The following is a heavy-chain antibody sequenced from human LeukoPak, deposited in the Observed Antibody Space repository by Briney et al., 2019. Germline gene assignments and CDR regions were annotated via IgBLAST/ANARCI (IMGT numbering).Heavy chain of an antibody. D-gene: IGHD3-22*01. CDR1: GFTFSSYA. CDR3: ARVGRDYYDSSGYPDY. CDR2: ISYDGSNK. J-gene: IGHJ4*02. V-gene: IGHV3-30-3*01. Sequence: SGGSPRLSCAASGFTFSSYAMHWVRQAPGKGLEWVAVISYDGSNKYYADSVKGRFTISRDNSKNTLYLQMNSLRAEDTAVYYCARVGRDYYDSSGYPDYWGQGTLVTVSS.